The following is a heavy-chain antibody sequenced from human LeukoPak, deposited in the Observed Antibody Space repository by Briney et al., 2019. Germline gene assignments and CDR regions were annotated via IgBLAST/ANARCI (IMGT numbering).Heavy chain of an antibody. J-gene: IGHJ3*02. Sequence: KASETLSLTCTVFGGSISGYYWSWIRQPPGKGLEWIGYISYTGIANYNPSLKSRVTISVDTSKNQFSLKLSSVTAADTAVYYCARVSSSNHAFDIWGQGTMVTVSS. CDR1: GGSISGYY. V-gene: IGHV4-59*08. CDR2: ISYTGIA. CDR3: ARVSSSNHAFDI. D-gene: IGHD6-6*01.